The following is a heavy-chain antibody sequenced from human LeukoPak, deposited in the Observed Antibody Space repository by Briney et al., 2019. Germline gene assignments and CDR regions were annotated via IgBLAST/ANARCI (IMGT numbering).Heavy chain of an antibody. CDR1: GGSISSGGYY. J-gene: IGHJ5*02. V-gene: IGHV4-30-2*03. Sequence: PSQTLSLTCTVSGGSISSGGYYWSWIRQPPGKGLEWIGYIYHSGSTYYNPSLKSRVTISVDTSKNQFSLKLSSVTAADTAVYYCARHLVVPAATNWFDPWGQGTLVTVSS. CDR2: IYHSGST. CDR3: ARHLVVPAATNWFDP. D-gene: IGHD2-2*01.